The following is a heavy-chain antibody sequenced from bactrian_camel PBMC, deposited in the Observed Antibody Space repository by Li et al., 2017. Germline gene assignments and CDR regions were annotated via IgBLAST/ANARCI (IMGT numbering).Heavy chain of an antibody. CDR3: AKTGDGGTWGEYDY. CDR1: GFSVSSYD. J-gene: IGHJ4*01. D-gene: IGHD4*01. CDR2: GDT. V-gene: IGHV3-2*01. Sequence: QVESGGGLVQPGGSLRLSCAASGFSVSSYDMSWVRQAPGKGLEWASSGDTYYLDSVKGRFTISKDDAKNTLYLQLNSLQTEDMAMYYCAKTGDGGTWGEYDYWGQGTQVTVS.